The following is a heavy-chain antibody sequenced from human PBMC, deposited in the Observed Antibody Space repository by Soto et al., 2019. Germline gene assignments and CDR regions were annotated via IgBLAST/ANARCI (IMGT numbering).Heavy chain of an antibody. Sequence: GGSLRLSCAASGFTFSTYNMMWVRQAPGKGLEWISFIRSNGATPYYADSVKGRFTISRDNARNSLYLQINSLRGDDTAVYFCARDSGSGGMDVWGQGTTVTVSS. CDR1: GFTFSTYN. CDR3: ARDSGSGGMDV. J-gene: IGHJ6*02. V-gene: IGHV3-48*01. CDR2: IRSNGATP. D-gene: IGHD6-19*01.